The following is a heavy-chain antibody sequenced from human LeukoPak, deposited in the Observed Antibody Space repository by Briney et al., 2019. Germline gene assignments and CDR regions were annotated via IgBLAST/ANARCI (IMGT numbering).Heavy chain of an antibody. Sequence: GGSLRLSCAGSGFTFSDAWMSWVRQTPAKGLEWVGHFKSKIDGGTTDYAAFVKGRFTISRDDLRNTVYLQMNSLKSEDTAVYYCTTRGGFGYWGQGTLVTVSS. CDR2: FKSKIDGGTT. V-gene: IGHV3-15*01. J-gene: IGHJ4*02. CDR1: GFTFSDAW. CDR3: TTRGGFGY. D-gene: IGHD2-15*01.